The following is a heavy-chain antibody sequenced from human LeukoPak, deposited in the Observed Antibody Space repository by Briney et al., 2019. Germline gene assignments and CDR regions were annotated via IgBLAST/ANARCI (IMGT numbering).Heavy chain of an antibody. Sequence: SVKVSCKASGGTFSSYAISWVRQAPGQGLEWMGGIIPIFGTANYAQKFQGRVTITADESTSAAYMELSSLRSEDTAVYYCAREALILYSGSYYDYWGQGTLVTVSS. D-gene: IGHD1-26*01. J-gene: IGHJ4*02. CDR1: GGTFSSYA. CDR3: AREALILYSGSYYDY. V-gene: IGHV1-69*13. CDR2: IIPIFGTA.